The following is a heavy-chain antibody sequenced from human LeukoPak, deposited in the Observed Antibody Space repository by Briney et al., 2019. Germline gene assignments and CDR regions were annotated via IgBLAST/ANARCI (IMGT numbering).Heavy chain of an antibody. V-gene: IGHV1-69*01. CDR3: ARDIGDGIHRYSSGWHPGGNYFDY. J-gene: IGHJ4*02. CDR2: IIPIFGTA. CDR1: GGTFSSYA. Sequence: SVKVSCKASGGTFSSYAISWVRQAPGQGLEWMGGIIPIFGTANYAQKFQGRVTITADESTSAAYMELSSLRSEDTAVYYCARDIGDGIHRYSSGWHPGGNYFDYWGQGTLVTVSS. D-gene: IGHD6-19*01.